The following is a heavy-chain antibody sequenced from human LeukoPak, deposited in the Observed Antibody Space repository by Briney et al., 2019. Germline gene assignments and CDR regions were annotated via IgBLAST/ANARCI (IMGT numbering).Heavy chain of an antibody. Sequence: PTVTCDTFNPTFDYNPRRQLFPANEKFPVRASSLSGSGGTTYYADSVKGRFTISRDNSKNTLFLQMSSLRAEDTAVYYCATGGDWKTRYFDDWGQGTLVSVSS. CDR1: NPTFDYNP. D-gene: IGHD1-1*01. V-gene: IGHV3-23*01. CDR3: ATGGDWKTRYFDD. CDR2: LSGSGGTT. J-gene: IGHJ4*02.